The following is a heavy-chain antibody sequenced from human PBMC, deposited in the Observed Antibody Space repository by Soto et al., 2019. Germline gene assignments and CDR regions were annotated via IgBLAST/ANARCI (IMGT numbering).Heavy chain of an antibody. Sequence: PSEPLSLTCTVSGVSISAGHYYYTWIRQHPGKGLEWIGYIYYSGGTNYNPSLRSRLTMSLDTSKNQFSLRLNSVTAADTAMYYCATAHSNWFDPWGQGTLVTVSS. CDR1: GVSISAGHYY. V-gene: IGHV4-31*03. CDR2: IYYSGGT. J-gene: IGHJ5*02. CDR3: ATAHSNWFDP.